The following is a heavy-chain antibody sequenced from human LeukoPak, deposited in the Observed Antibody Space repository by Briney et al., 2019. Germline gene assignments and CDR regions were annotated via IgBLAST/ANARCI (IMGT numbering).Heavy chain of an antibody. J-gene: IGHJ4*02. V-gene: IGHV1-2*02. Sequence: ASVKVSCKASGYTFTGYYMHWVRQAPGQGLVWIGWINPNSGGTNYAQKFQGRVTMTRDTSISTAYMELSRLRSDDTAVYYCARARYSSGWASDYWGQGTLVTVSS. D-gene: IGHD6-19*01. CDR1: GYTFTGYY. CDR3: ARARYSSGWASDY. CDR2: INPNSGGT.